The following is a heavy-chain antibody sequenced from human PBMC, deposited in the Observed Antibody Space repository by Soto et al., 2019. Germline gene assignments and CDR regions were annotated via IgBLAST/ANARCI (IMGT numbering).Heavy chain of an antibody. V-gene: IGHV1-46*01. D-gene: IGHD3-22*01. CDR2: INPSGGST. Sequence: ASVKGYFNASGYPFTSHYMHLGRQAPGQGLEWMGIINPSGGSTSYAQKFQGRVTMTRDTSTSTVYMDLSSLRSEDTAVYYCARITDSSGTSGDAFDIWGQGTMVTVS. J-gene: IGHJ3*02. CDR3: ARITDSSGTSGDAFDI. CDR1: GYPFTSHY.